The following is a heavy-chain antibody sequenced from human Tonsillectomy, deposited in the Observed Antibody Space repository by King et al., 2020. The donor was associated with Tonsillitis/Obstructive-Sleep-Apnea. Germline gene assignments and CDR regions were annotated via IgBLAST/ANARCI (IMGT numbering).Heavy chain of an antibody. CDR2: IYYSGST. J-gene: IGHJ6*03. CDR3: AREGGEWSTSWYYYYMDV. D-gene: IGHD2-2*01. CDR1: GGSISSYY. V-gene: IGHV4-59*01. Sequence: VQLQESGPGLVKPSETLSLTCTVSGGSISSYYWSWIRQPPGKGLEWIGYIYYSGSTNYNPSLKSRVTISVDTSKNQFSLKLNSVTAADTAVYYCAREGGEWSTSWYYYYMDVWGKGTTVTVSS.